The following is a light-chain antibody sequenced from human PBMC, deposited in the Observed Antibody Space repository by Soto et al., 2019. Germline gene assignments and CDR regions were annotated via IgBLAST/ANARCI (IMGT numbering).Light chain of an antibody. CDR3: QQTYTTPYT. J-gene: IGKJ2*01. V-gene: IGKV1-39*01. CDR2: TSG. Sequence: IQMTQSPSSLSASVGDRVTITCRASQRVTTYVNWYQQKPGGAPKLLITTSGTLQRGVPSRFSGNGSGTEFTLTITTLQPGDFATYFCQQTYTTPYTFGQGTKLEI. CDR1: QRVTTY.